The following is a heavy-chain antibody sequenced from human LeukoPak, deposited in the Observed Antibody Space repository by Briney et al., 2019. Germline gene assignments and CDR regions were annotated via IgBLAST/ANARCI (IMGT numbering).Heavy chain of an antibody. CDR2: INPNSGGT. CDR3: ARDKRIQLWLVE. Sequence: GASVKVSCKASGYTFTSYDINWVRQAPGQGLKWMGRINPNSGGTNYAQKFQGRVTMTRDTSISTAYMELSRLRSDDTAVYYCARDKRIQLWLVEWGQGTLVTVSS. J-gene: IGHJ4*02. CDR1: GYTFTSYD. V-gene: IGHV1-2*06. D-gene: IGHD5-18*01.